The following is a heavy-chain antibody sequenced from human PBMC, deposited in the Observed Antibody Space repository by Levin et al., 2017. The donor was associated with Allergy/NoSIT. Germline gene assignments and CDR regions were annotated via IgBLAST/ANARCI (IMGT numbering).Heavy chain of an antibody. CDR1: GMTFSNGW. Sequence: PGGSLRLSCIASGMTFSNGWMSWVRQAPGKGLEWVGRIKSKADGGTPDYAAPVKGRFTISRDDSKNTLSLQMNSLKTEDTAVYYCTTMSVPATGFQCYYYYMDVWGKGTTVTVSS. J-gene: IGHJ6*03. CDR2: IKSKADGGTP. D-gene: IGHD2-2*01. CDR3: TTMSVPATGFQCYYYYMDV. V-gene: IGHV3-15*01.